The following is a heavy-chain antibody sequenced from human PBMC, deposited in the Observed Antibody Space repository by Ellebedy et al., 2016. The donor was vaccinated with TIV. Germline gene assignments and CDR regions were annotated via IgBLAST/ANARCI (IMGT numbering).Heavy chain of an antibody. Sequence: GGSLRLXCAASGFIFKNYAMHWVRQAPGKGLEWVALMSYDGSNIYYADSVKGRFTISRDNSKNTLYLQMNSLRPEDTAVYYCARDYSSFTSYIDSWGQGTLVTVSS. D-gene: IGHD6-6*01. V-gene: IGHV3-30*19. CDR3: ARDYSSFTSYIDS. J-gene: IGHJ4*02. CDR2: MSYDGSNI. CDR1: GFIFKNYA.